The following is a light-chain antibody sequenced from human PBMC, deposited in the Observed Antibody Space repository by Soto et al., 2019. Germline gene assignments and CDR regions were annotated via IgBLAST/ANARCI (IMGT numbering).Light chain of an antibody. CDR2: DVT. CDR1: SSDVGGYNY. CDR3: SSYTSSSTYVV. Sequence: QSALTQPASVSGSPGQSITISCTGTSSDVGGYNYVSWYQQHPGKAPKLMIYDVTNRPSGVSNRFSCSKSGNTASLTISGLKAEEEADYYCSSYTSSSTYVVFGGGTKRTVL. V-gene: IGLV2-14*01. J-gene: IGLJ2*01.